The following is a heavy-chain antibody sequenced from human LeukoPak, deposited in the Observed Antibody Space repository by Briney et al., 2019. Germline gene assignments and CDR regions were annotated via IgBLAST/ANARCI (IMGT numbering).Heavy chain of an antibody. CDR1: GYTFTGYY. Sequence: HEASVKVSCKASGYTFTGYYMHWVRQAPGQGLEWMGIINPSGGRTSYAQKFQGRVTMTRDTSTSTVYMELSSLRSEDTAVYYCARDDWTAMVGYYYYGMDVWGQGTTVTVSS. V-gene: IGHV1-46*01. D-gene: IGHD5-18*01. J-gene: IGHJ6*02. CDR2: INPSGGRT. CDR3: ARDDWTAMVGYYYYGMDV.